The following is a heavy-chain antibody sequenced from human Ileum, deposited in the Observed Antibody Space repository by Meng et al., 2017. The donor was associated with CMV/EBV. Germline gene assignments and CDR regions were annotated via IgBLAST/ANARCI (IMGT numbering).Heavy chain of an antibody. J-gene: IGHJ6*02. CDR1: GYTFTSYG. V-gene: IGHV1-18*01. CDR2: INTSNGNT. Sequence: ASVKVFCKASGYTFTSYGINWVQRAPGQGLEWMGWINTSNGNTNYAPKLQGRVTMTTDTSTSTVYMELRSLRSDDTAVYYCARGGPYYYYGIDVWGQGTTVTVSS. CDR3: ARGGPYYYYGIDV.